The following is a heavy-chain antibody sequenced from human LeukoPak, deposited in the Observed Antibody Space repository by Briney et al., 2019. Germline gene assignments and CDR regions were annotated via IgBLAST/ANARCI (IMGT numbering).Heavy chain of an antibody. CDR2: INPSSGDT. CDR1: GYTFTGYY. Sequence: HRASVKVSCKASGYTFTGYYIHWVRQAPGQGLEWMGWINPSSGDTNFAQKFQGRVTMTRDTSISTAYMELSRLRSDDTAVYYCARGGIAVADSTYYYYYYMDVWGKGTTVTVSS. CDR3: ARGGIAVADSTYYYYYYMDV. J-gene: IGHJ6*03. D-gene: IGHD6-19*01. V-gene: IGHV1-2*02.